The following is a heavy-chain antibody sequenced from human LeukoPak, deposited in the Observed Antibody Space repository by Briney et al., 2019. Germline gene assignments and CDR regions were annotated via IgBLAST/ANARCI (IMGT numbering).Heavy chain of an antibody. CDR3: ARASRDY. J-gene: IGHJ4*02. CDR1: GFTFSSYS. CDR2: VNPSSNSI. Sequence: GGSLRLSCAASGFTFSSYSMNWVRQAPGKGLEWVSYVNPSSNSIKYADSVKGRFTISRDNAGNSLFLQMDSLRAEDTAVYYCARASRDYWGQGTLVTVSS. D-gene: IGHD6-13*01. V-gene: IGHV3-48*04.